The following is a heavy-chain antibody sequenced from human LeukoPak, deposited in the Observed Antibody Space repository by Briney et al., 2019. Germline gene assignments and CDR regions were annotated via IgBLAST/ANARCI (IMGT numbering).Heavy chain of an antibody. CDR2: IYSGGST. V-gene: IGHV3-53*01. D-gene: IGHD6-19*01. J-gene: IGHJ4*02. CDR1: GFTVSSNY. Sequence: GGSLRLSCAASGFTVSSNYMSWVCQAPGKGLEWVSVIYSGGSTYYADSVKGRFTISRDNSKNTLYLQMNSLRAEDTAVHYCASSSAGDLDYWGQGTLVTVSS. CDR3: ASSSAGDLDY.